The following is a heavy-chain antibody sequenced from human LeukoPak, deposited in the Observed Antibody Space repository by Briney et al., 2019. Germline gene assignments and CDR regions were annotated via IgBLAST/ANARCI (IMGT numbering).Heavy chain of an antibody. Sequence: ASVKVSCKASGYTFTSYAMNWVRQAPGQGLEWMGWINTNTGNPTYAQGFTGRFVFSLDTSVGTAYLQISSLKAEDTAVYYCARGEGIAAAVSAFDIWGQGTMVTVSS. CDR1: GYTFTSYA. D-gene: IGHD6-13*01. V-gene: IGHV7-4-1*02. CDR2: INTNTGNP. CDR3: ARGEGIAAAVSAFDI. J-gene: IGHJ3*02.